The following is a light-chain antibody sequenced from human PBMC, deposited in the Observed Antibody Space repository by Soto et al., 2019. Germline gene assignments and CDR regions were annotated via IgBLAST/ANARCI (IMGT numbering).Light chain of an antibody. CDR1: SSDVGAYDY. V-gene: IGLV2-14*03. CDR3: SSFTTAHTVV. CDR2: DLI. J-gene: IGLJ2*01. Sequence: QSALTQPASVSGSPGQSITISCTGTSSDVGAYDYVSWYQHHPGKAPKLMIYDLISRYPGISFRFSGSKSGYTAFLTISGLQSEDEADYYCSSFTTAHTVVFGGGTKLTVL.